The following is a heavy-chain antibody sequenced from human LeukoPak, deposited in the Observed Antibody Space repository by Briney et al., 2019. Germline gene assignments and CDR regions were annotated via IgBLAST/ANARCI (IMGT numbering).Heavy chain of an antibody. CDR1: GYSFTSYW. Sequence: NRGESLKISCKGAGYSFTSYWIGWVRQMPGKGLEWRGIIYPGYSDTRYSPYFQGQVTISADKSLSTAYLQWSRLKASDTAMYYCARTQGYEVFTMVRGVLNMDFDIWGEGTMVTVSS. D-gene: IGHD3-10*01. CDR2: IYPGYSDT. CDR3: ARTQGYEVFTMVRGVLNMDFDI. J-gene: IGHJ3*02. V-gene: IGHV5-51*01.